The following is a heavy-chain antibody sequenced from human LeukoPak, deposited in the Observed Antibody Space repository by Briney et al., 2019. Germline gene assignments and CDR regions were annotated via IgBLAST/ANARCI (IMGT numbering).Heavy chain of an antibody. V-gene: IGHV1-2*06. D-gene: IGHD3-22*01. CDR1: GYTFTGYY. J-gene: IGHJ4*02. CDR2: INPNSGGT. CDR3: ARDVTVYYDSSGSSIDY. Sequence: ASVKVSCKAPGYTFTGYYMHWVRQAPGQGLEWMGRINPNSGGTNYAQKFQGRVTMTRDTSISTAYMELSRLRSDDTAVYYCARDVTVYYDSSGSSIDYWGQGTLVTVSS.